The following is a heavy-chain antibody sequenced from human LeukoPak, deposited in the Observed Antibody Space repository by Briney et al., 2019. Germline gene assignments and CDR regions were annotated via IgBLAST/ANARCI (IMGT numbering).Heavy chain of an antibody. V-gene: IGHV3-30*02. J-gene: IGHJ4*02. Sequence: PGGSLRLSCAASGFTFASYGMHWVRHAPGKGLEWVAFIRYDGSNKCYTDSVKGRFTISKDNSKNTLYLQMNSLRAEDTAVYYCTRNQGYCSGGGCYIDYWGQGTLVTVSS. CDR2: IRYDGSNK. CDR3: TRNQGYCSGGGCYIDY. CDR1: GFTFASYG. D-gene: IGHD2-15*01.